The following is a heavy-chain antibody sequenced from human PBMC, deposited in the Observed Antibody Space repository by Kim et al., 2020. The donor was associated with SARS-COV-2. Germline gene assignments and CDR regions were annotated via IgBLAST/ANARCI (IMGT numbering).Heavy chain of an antibody. D-gene: IGHD6-19*01. CDR1: GFTFSSYA. J-gene: IGHJ6*02. Sequence: GGSLRLSCAASGFTFSSYAMHWVRQAPGKGLEWVAVISYDGSNKYYADSVKGRFTISRDNSKNTLYLQMNSLRAEDTAVYYCASLFPVAGTLSYYGMDVWGQGTTVTVSS. V-gene: IGHV3-30*04. CDR2: ISYDGSNK. CDR3: ASLFPVAGTLSYYGMDV.